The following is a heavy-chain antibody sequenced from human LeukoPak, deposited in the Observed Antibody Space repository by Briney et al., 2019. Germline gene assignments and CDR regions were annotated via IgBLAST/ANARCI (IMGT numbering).Heavy chain of an antibody. J-gene: IGHJ4*02. CDR2: INHSGST. Sequence: LSETLSLTCTVSGGSISSYYWSWIRQPPGKGLEWIGEINHSGSTNYNPSLKSRVTISVDTSKNQFSLKLSSVTAADTAVYYCASRGYCTNGVCPSDYWGQGTLVTVSS. CDR3: ASRGYCTNGVCPSDY. V-gene: IGHV4-34*01. D-gene: IGHD2-8*01. CDR1: GGSISSYY.